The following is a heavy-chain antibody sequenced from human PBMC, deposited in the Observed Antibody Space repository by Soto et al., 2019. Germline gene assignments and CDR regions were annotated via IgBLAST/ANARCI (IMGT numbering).Heavy chain of an antibody. CDR3: ARGPPGYCSGGSCYGRAFDP. J-gene: IGHJ5*02. CDR1: GGSFSGYY. D-gene: IGHD2-15*01. Sequence: PSETLSLTCAVYGGSFSGYYWSWIRQPPGKGLEWIGEINHSGSTNYNPSLKSRVTISVDSSKNQFSLKLSSVTAADTAVYYCARGPPGYCSGGSCYGRAFDPWGQGTLVTVS. CDR2: INHSGST. V-gene: IGHV4-34*01.